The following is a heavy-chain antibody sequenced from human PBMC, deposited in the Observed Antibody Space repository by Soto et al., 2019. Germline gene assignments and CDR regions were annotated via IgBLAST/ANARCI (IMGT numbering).Heavy chain of an antibody. Sequence: SVKVSCKASGGTFSSYAISWVRQAPGQGLAWMGGIIPIFGTANYAQKFQGRVTITADKTTSTAYMELSSLRSEDTAVYYCARDGEIHYYDSSGYLALFDYWGQGTLVTVSS. V-gene: IGHV1-69*06. CDR2: IIPIFGTA. CDR3: ARDGEIHYYDSSGYLALFDY. CDR1: GGTFSSYA. D-gene: IGHD3-22*01. J-gene: IGHJ4*02.